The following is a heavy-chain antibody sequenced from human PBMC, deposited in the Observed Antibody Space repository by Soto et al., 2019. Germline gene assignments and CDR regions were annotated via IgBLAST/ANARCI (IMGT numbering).Heavy chain of an antibody. CDR3: ARDPGGGAPFDY. CDR2: IYYRGST. Sequence: SETLSLTCTVSGGSISSYYWSWIRQPPGKGLEWIGYIYYRGSTNYNPSLKSRVTISVDTSKNQFSLKLSSVTAADTAVYYCARDPGGGAPFDYWGQGTLVTVSS. J-gene: IGHJ4*02. CDR1: GGSISSYY. V-gene: IGHV4-59*01. D-gene: IGHD2-15*01.